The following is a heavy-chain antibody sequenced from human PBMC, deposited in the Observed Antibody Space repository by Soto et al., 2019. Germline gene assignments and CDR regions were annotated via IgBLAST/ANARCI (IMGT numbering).Heavy chain of an antibody. CDR3: AKGLYYYQTSGYPHY. V-gene: IGHV3-9*01. CDR1: GFTFPDYT. Sequence: EVQLVESGGGVVQPGRSLRLSCAASGFTFPDYTMHWVRQAPGKGLEWVSGISWNSGSIDYADSVKGRFIISRDDAKNCLYLQMNSLRAEDTAFYYCAKGLYYYQTSGYPHYWGQGTLVTVSS. D-gene: IGHD3-22*01. CDR2: ISWNSGSI. J-gene: IGHJ4*02.